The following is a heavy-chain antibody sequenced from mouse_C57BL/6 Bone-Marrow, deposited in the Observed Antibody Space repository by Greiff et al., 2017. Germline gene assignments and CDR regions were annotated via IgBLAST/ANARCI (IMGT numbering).Heavy chain of an antibody. CDR1: GYSFTGYY. D-gene: IGHD2-3*01. Sequence: VQLKESGPELVKPGASVKISCKASGYSFTGYYMNWVKQSPEKSLEWIGEINPSTGGTTYNQKFKAKATLTVDKSSSTAYMQLKSLTSEDSAVYYCARKKFYDGYSYYFDYWGQGTTLTVSS. V-gene: IGHV1-42*01. J-gene: IGHJ2*01. CDR3: ARKKFYDGYSYYFDY. CDR2: INPSTGGT.